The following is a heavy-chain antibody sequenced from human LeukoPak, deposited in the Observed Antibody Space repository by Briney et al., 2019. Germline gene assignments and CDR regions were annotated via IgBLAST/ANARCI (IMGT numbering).Heavy chain of an antibody. D-gene: IGHD3-22*01. J-gene: IGHJ4*02. CDR3: ARPYRSVIHYDSSGYIGY. CDR1: GFTFSSYT. Sequence: PGGSLRLSCAASGFTFSSYTMSWVRQAPGKGLEWVSAISGSGGSTYYADSVKGRFTISRDNSKNTLYLQMNSLRAEDTAVYYCARPYRSVIHYDSSGYIGYWGQGTLVTVSS. CDR2: ISGSGGST. V-gene: IGHV3-23*01.